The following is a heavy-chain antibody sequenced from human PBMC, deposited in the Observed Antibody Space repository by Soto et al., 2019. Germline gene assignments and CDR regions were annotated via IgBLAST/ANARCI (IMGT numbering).Heavy chain of an antibody. D-gene: IGHD1-1*01. CDR1: GGTFSSYA. J-gene: IGHJ6*02. V-gene: IGHV1-69*13. Sequence: GASVKVSCKASGGTFSSYAISWVRQAPGQGLEWMGGIIPIFGTANYAQKFQGRVTITADESTSTAYMELSSLRSEDTAVYYCARCPFAGTTFWDPYYYYGMDVWGQGTTVTVSS. CDR2: IIPIFGTA. CDR3: ARCPFAGTTFWDPYYYYGMDV.